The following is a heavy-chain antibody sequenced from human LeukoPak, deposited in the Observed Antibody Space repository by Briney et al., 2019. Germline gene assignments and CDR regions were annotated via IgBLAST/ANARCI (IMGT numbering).Heavy chain of an antibody. V-gene: IGHV4-59*01. J-gene: IGHJ4*02. Sequence: TSETLSLTCSVSGGSINSYYWSWIRQPPGKGLEWIGHIYHSGSTNYNPSLKSRVTILADTSKNQFSLKLGSVTAADTAVYYCARADGYFDRTFPDLWGQGTLVTVSS. CDR1: GGSINSYY. D-gene: IGHD3-9*01. CDR2: IYHSGST. CDR3: ARADGYFDRTFPDL.